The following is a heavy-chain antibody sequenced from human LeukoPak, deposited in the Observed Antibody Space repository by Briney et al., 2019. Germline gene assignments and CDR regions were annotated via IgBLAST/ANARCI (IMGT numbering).Heavy chain of an antibody. J-gene: IGHJ4*02. V-gene: IGHV3-33*01. CDR2: IWYDGSNK. CDR3: AIDLAAFDY. Sequence: GGSLRLSCAASGFTFSSYGMHWVRQAPGKGLAWVAVIWYDGSNKYYADSVKGRFTISRDNSKNSLYLQMNSLRAEDTAVYYCAIDLAAFDYWGQGTLVTVSS. CDR1: GFTFSSYG.